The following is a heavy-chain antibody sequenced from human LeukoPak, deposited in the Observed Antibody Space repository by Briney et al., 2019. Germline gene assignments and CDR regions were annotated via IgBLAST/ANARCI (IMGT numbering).Heavy chain of an antibody. CDR2: ISSSSSYI. V-gene: IGHV3-21*01. CDR3: ARDHIAGYFYYYYGMDV. CDR1: GFTFSSYS. Sequence: GGSLRLSCAASGFTFSSYSMNWVRQAPGKGLEWVSSISSSSSYIYYADSVKGRFTISRDNAKNSLYLQMNSLRAEDTAVYYCARDHIAGYFYYYYGMDVWGQGTTVTVSS. D-gene: IGHD1-20*01. J-gene: IGHJ6*02.